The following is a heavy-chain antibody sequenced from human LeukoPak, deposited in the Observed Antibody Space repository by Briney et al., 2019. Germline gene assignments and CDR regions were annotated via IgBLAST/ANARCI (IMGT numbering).Heavy chain of an antibody. V-gene: IGHV3-7*01. CDR2: IKHDGSEI. J-gene: IGHJ6*03. D-gene: IGHD6-13*01. CDR3: ARDRSAAAGNYMDV. Sequence: GGSVRLSCGASGFTFSVYWMSWVRRAPGTGLEWVANIKHDGSEIYYVDSVKGRFTISRDNAKNSLYLQMNSLRAEDTAVYYCARDRSAAAGNYMDVWGKGTTVTVSS. CDR1: GFTFSVYW.